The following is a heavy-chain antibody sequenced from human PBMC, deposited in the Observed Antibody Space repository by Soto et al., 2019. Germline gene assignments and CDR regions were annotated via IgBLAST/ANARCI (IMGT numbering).Heavy chain of an antibody. D-gene: IGHD3-10*01. CDR1: GYAFTTYG. J-gene: IGHJ4*02. V-gene: IGHV1-18*01. CDR3: ARGRYGED. Sequence: QVHLVQSGAEVKKPGASVKVSCKGSGYAFTTYGITWVRQAPGQGLEWMGWISAHNGNTNYAQQLQGRVTVTRDTSTSTAYMELSSLRSDDTAVYYCARGRYGEDWGQGALVTVSS. CDR2: ISAHNGNT.